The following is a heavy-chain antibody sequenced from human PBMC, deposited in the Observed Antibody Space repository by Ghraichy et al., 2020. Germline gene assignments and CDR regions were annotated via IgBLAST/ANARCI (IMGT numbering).Heavy chain of an antibody. CDR2: ITWDGGST. D-gene: IGHD1-7*01. CDR3: AKDKSTGTNLLMDV. Sequence: GGSLRLSCAASGFTFDDYTMYWVRQAPGKGLEWVSLITWDGGSTYYVDSVKGRFTISGDNSKNSLYLQMNSLRTEDTALYYCAKDKSTGTNLLMDVWGKGTTVTVSS. V-gene: IGHV3-43*01. J-gene: IGHJ6*04. CDR1: GFTFDDYT.